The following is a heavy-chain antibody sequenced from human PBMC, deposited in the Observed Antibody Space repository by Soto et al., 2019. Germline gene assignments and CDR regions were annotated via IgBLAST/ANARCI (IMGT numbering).Heavy chain of an antibody. J-gene: IGHJ1*01. Sequence: SETLSLTCAVSGYSITSDYYWGWIRQPPGKGLEWLGSFYHGGSTYYHPSLKSRITISLDTSKNQFSLNLRSLTAADTAFYFCARGAVAGTVAEYFQRWGQGTLVTVSS. CDR2: FYHGGST. CDR3: ARGAVAGTVAEYFQR. V-gene: IGHV4-38-2*01. CDR1: GYSITSDYY. D-gene: IGHD6-19*01.